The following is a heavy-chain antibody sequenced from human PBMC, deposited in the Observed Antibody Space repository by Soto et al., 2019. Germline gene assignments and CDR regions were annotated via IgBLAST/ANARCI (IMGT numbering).Heavy chain of an antibody. CDR3: ARRVQYYGMDV. CDR1: GGSISSYY. CDR2: IYYSGST. D-gene: IGHD3-10*01. Sequence: SETLSLTCTVSGGSISSYYWSWIRQPPGKGLEWIGYIYYSGSTYYNPSLKSRVTIPVDTSKNQFSLKLSSVTAADTAVYYCARRVQYYGMDVWGQGTTVTVSS. J-gene: IGHJ6*02. V-gene: IGHV4-59*04.